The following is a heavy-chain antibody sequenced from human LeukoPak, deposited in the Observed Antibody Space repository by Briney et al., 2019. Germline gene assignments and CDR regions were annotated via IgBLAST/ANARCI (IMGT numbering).Heavy chain of an antibody. V-gene: IGHV3-7*01. Sequence: GGSLRLSCEASGFEFRNYYMSWVRQAPGKGLEWLANIKYDGTYTNYKDSVKGRLTLSRDNAKNSVYLQMNSLRAEDTAVYYCTRDEGATVATYRFDFWGRGTLVTVSS. CDR2: IKYDGTYT. D-gene: IGHD4-23*01. J-gene: IGHJ4*02. CDR1: GFEFRNYY. CDR3: TRDEGATVATYRFDF.